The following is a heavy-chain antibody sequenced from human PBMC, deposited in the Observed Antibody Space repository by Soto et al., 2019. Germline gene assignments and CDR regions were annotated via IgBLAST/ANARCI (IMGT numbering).Heavy chain of an antibody. CDR3: ARERDFPSAFDI. J-gene: IGHJ3*02. V-gene: IGHV3-74*01. Sequence: LSCAASRLTFSIYWMHWVLQAPGKGLVWVSRINSDGSSTSYADSVKGRFTISRDNAKNTLYLQMNSLRAEDAAVYYCARERDFPSAFDIRGQGTMVTVSS. CDR2: INSDGSST. CDR1: RLTFSIYW.